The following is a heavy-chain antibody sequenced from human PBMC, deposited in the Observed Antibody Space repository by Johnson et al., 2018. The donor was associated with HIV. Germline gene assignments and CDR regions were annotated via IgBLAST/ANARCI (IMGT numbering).Heavy chain of an antibody. CDR3: ASSLIQFLEWLLAEDVFNI. V-gene: IGHV3-64*01. CDR1: GFTFSNYA. CDR2: ISSNGGST. D-gene: IGHD3-3*01. Sequence: MQLVESGGDLVQPGGSLRLSCAASGFTFSNYAMHWVRQAPGKGLEYVSAISSNGGSTYYANSVKGRFTISRDNSKNTLYVQMNSLRAEDTALYYCASSLIQFLEWLLAEDVFNIWGQGTMVTVSS. J-gene: IGHJ3*02.